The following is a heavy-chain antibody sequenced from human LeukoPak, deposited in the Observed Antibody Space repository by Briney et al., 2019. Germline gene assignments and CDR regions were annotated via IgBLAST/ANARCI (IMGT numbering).Heavy chain of an antibody. CDR1: GFTFSSYA. CDR2: ISGSGGST. J-gene: IGHJ5*02. Sequence: GGSLRLSCAASGFTFSSYAMSWVRQAPGKGLEWVSAISGSGGSTYYADSVKGRFTISRDNSKNMLYLQMNSLRAEDTAVYYCAKAEQQQGTSDWFDPWGQGTLVTVSS. V-gene: IGHV3-23*01. CDR3: AKAEQQQGTSDWFDP. D-gene: IGHD6-13*01.